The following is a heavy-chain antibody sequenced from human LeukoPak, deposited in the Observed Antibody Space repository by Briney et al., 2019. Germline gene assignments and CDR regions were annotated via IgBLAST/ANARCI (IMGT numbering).Heavy chain of an antibody. Sequence: GGSLRLSCEASGFTFSSYDMNWVRQAPGRGLEWVSYMNSGGSTIYYADSVKGRFTISRDNAKNSLYRQMNSLRVEDTAFYYCARGAPGRSGGSWGQGTLVTVSS. CDR1: GFTFSSYD. J-gene: IGHJ4*02. CDR3: ARGAPGRSGGS. D-gene: IGHD2-15*01. V-gene: IGHV3-48*03. CDR2: MNSGGSTI.